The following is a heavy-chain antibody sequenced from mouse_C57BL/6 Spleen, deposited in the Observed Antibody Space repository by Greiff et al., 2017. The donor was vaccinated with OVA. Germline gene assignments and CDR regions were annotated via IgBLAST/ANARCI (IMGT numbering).Heavy chain of an antibody. Sequence: QVQLQQPGAELVKPGASVKLSCKASGYTFTSYWMQWVKQRPGQGLEWIGEIDPSDSYTNYNQKFKGKATLTVDTSSSTAYMQLSSLTSEDSAVYYCARSITTVVANHFDYWGQGTTLTVSS. J-gene: IGHJ2*01. CDR3: ARSITTVVANHFDY. V-gene: IGHV1-50*01. CDR2: IDPSDSYT. CDR1: GYTFTSYW. D-gene: IGHD1-1*01.